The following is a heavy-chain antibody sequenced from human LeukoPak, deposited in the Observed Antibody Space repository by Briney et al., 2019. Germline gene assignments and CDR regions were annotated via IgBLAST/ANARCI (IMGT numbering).Heavy chain of an antibody. Sequence: GGSLRLSCTASRFTFNNYAMSWVRQAPRRGLGWVSTISGGGRNTYYADSVKGRFTISRDNSKNTLYLQLNSPRAEDTAVYYCAKGGYCSTSSCRKRFDYWGQGTLVTVSS. V-gene: IGHV3-23*01. D-gene: IGHD2-2*03. CDR3: AKGGYCSTSSCRKRFDY. CDR1: RFTFNNYA. J-gene: IGHJ4*02. CDR2: ISGGGRNT.